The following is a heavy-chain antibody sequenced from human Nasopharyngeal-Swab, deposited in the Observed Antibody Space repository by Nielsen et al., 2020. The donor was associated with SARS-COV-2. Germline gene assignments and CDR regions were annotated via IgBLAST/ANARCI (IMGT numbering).Heavy chain of an antibody. D-gene: IGHD6-13*01. J-gene: IGHJ6*02. CDR1: GGTFSKYA. V-gene: IGHV1-18*01. CDR3: VRDAPLGAAGSMGYYFAMDV. CDR2: ISAYNGNT. Sequence: ASVKVSCKVSGGTFSKYAISWVRQAPGQGLEWMGWISAYNGNTNYAQKFQGRVSMTTDTSTNTAYMELRSLRSDDTAVYYCVRDAPLGAAGSMGYYFAMDVWGQGTTVTVSS.